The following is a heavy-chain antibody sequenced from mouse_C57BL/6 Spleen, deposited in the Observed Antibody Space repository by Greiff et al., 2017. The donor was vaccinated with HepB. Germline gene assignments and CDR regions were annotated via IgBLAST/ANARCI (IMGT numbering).Heavy chain of an antibody. CDR3: ARSDYYGRRRYYYAMDY. CDR1: GYTFTSYW. D-gene: IGHD1-1*01. CDR2: IDPNSGGT. J-gene: IGHJ4*01. Sequence: VQLQQPGAELVKPGASVKLSCKASGYTFTSYWMHWVKQRPGRGLEWIGRIDPNSGGTKYTEKFKSKATLTVDKPSSTAYMQLSSLTSEDSAVYYGARSDYYGRRRYYYAMDYWGQGTSVTVSS. V-gene: IGHV1-72*01.